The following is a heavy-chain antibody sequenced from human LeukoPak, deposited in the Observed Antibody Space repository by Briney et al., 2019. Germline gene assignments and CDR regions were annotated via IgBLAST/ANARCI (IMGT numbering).Heavy chain of an antibody. J-gene: IGHJ4*02. CDR1: GFMFSSYG. D-gene: IGHD6-13*01. CDR2: VSGSGGNI. CDR3: ARGRSSSSWAALDY. Sequence: GGSLRLSCAASGFMFSSYGMSWVRQAPGKGLEWVSVVSGSGGNIYYGDSVKGRFTISRDNSQNTLHLQMNSLRAEDTAVYHCARGRSSSSWAALDYWGQGILVTVSS. V-gene: IGHV3-23*01.